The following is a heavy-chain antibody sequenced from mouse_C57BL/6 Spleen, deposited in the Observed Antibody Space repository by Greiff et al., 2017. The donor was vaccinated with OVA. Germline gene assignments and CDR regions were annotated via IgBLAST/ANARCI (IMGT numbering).Heavy chain of an antibody. J-gene: IGHJ2*01. D-gene: IGHD2-3*01. CDR2: IDPSDSYT. V-gene: IGHV1-59*01. CDR3: ARRWLLPFDY. CDR1: GYTFTSYW. Sequence: QVQLQQPGAELVRPGTSVKLSCKASGYTFTSYWMHWVKQRPGQGLEWIGVIDPSDSYTNYNQKFKGKATLTVDTSSSTAYKQLSSLTSEDSAVYYCARRWLLPFDYWGQGTTLTVSS.